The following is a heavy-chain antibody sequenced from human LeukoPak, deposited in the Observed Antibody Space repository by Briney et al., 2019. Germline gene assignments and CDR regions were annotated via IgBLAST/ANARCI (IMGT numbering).Heavy chain of an antibody. J-gene: IGHJ4*02. CDR2: IYDSRKT. D-gene: IGHD3-16*01. Sequence: SETLSLTCTVSGDSISIYYWSWIRQPPGKGREGIGYIYDSRKTNYNASLISRVTISVETSKNQSSLKLSSVTPADTAVYYCASGGGTLDYWGQGALVTVSS. CDR1: GDSISIYY. V-gene: IGHV4-59*01. CDR3: ASGGGTLDY.